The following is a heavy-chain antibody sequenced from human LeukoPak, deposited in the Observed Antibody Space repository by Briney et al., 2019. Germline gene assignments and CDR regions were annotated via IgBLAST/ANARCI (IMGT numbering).Heavy chain of an antibody. Sequence: ASVKVSCKASGYTFTSYGISWVRQAPGQGLEWMGWISAYNGNTNYAQKLQGRVTMTTDTSTSTAYMELRSLRSDDTAVYYCARDLRKARYYDSKIDYWGQGTLVTVSS. D-gene: IGHD3-22*01. CDR3: ARDLRKARYYDSKIDY. CDR1: GYTFTSYG. V-gene: IGHV1-18*01. CDR2: ISAYNGNT. J-gene: IGHJ4*02.